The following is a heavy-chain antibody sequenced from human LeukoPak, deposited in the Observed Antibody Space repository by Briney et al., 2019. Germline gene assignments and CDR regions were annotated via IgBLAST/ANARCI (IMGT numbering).Heavy chain of an antibody. V-gene: IGHV4-59*08. CDR1: GGSISSYY. J-gene: IGHJ5*02. CDR3: ARLKSEYSSSWAWFDP. D-gene: IGHD6-6*01. Sequence: PSETLSLTCTVSGGSISSYYWSWIRQPPGKGLEWIGYIYYSGSTNYNPSLKSRVTISVDTSKNQFSLKLSSVTAADTAVYYCARLKSEYSSSWAWFDPWGQGTLVTVSS. CDR2: IYYSGST.